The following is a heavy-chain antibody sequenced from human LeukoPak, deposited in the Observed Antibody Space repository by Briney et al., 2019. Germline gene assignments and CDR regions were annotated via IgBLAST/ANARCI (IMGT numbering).Heavy chain of an antibody. V-gene: IGHV3-21*01. Sequence: GGSLRLSCAASGFTFSSYSMNWVRQAPGKGLEWVSSISSSSSYIYYADSVKGRFTISRDNAKNSLYLQMNSLRAEDTAVYYCAREGRGELPNFYYYYMDVWGKGTTVTISS. CDR2: ISSSSSYI. CDR1: GFTFSSYS. J-gene: IGHJ6*03. D-gene: IGHD1-26*01. CDR3: AREGRGELPNFYYYYMDV.